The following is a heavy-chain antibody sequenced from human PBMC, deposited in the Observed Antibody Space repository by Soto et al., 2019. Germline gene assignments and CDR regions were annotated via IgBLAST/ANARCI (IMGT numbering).Heavy chain of an antibody. D-gene: IGHD2-15*01. CDR3: AKDCSGGSCYSDY. CDR2: ISGSGGST. J-gene: IGHJ4*02. V-gene: IGHV3-23*01. Sequence: EVQLLESGGGLVQPGGSLRLSCAASGFTFSSYAMSWVRQAPGKGLEWVSAISGSGGSTYYADSVKGRFTISRDNSKNKLYLQMNSLRAEDTAVYYCAKDCSGGSCYSDYWGQGTLVTVSS. CDR1: GFTFSSYA.